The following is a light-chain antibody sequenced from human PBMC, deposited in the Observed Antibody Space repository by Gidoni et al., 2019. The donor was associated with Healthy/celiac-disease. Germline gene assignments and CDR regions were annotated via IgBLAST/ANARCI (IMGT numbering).Light chain of an antibody. V-gene: IGKV3-11*01. CDR3: QQRSNWPPT. CDR1: QSVSSY. J-gene: IGKJ4*01. CDR2: DAS. Sequence: EIVLTQSPATLSLSPGERATLSCRASQSVSSYLAWYQQKPGQAPRLLIYDASNRATGIPARFSGSGSGTDFTLTISSREPEDFAVYYWQQRSNWPPTFGGGTKVEIK.